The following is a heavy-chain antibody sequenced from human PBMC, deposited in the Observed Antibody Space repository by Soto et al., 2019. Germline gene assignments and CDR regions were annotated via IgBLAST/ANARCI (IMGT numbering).Heavy chain of an antibody. J-gene: IGHJ3*02. CDR3: ARVLTYCSSTSCYDAFDI. CDR2: IYYSGST. D-gene: IGHD2-2*01. Sequence: QVQLQESGPGLVKPSQTLSLTCTVSGGSISSGDYYWSWIRQPPGKGLEWIGYIYYSGSTYYNPSLKSRVTISVDTSKNQFSLKLSSVTAADTAVYYCARVLTYCSSTSCYDAFDIWGQVTMVTVSS. V-gene: IGHV4-30-4*01. CDR1: GGSISSGDYY.